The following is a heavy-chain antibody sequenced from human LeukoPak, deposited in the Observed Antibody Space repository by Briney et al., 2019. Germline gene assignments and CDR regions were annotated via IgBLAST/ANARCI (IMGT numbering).Heavy chain of an antibody. CDR3: ARVEIEAYLASNPGGSWFDP. CDR2: IYYTGTT. CDR1: GASITSSNYY. J-gene: IGHJ5*02. Sequence: SETLSLTCTVSGASITSSNYYWLWLRQPPGKGLEWIGSIYYTGTTYYNLSLKSRVTISVDTSKNQFSLKLSSVTAADTAVYYCARVEIEAYLASNPGGSWFDPWGQGTLVTVSS. V-gene: IGHV4-39*07. D-gene: IGHD6-19*01.